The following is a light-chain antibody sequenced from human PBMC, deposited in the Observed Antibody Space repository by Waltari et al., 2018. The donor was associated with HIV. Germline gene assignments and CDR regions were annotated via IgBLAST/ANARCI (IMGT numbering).Light chain of an antibody. CDR1: NNDVGFSDY. CDR2: DVS. CDR3: CAYAGSYSVV. V-gene: IGLV2-11*01. Sequence: QSALTQPRSMSGSPGQSVTISCTGTNNDVGFSDYVSWFQQHPGKVPKLIISDVSKRPPGVPDRFSGSKSDNTASLTSSGLQPEDEAHYYCCAYAGSYSVVFGGGTKLTVL. J-gene: IGLJ2*01.